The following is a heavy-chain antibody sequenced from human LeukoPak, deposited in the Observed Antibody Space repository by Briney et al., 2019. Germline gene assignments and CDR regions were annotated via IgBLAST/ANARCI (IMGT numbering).Heavy chain of an antibody. CDR3: ARTRRFGELLYYYYGMDV. CDR1: GFSLSTSGMC. Sequence: SGPALVKPTQTLTLTCTFSGFSLSTSGMCVSWIRQPPGKALEWLALIDWDDDKYYSTFLKTRLTISKDTSKNQVVLTMTNMDPVDTATYYCARTRRFGELLYYYYGMDVWGKGTTVTVSS. J-gene: IGHJ6*04. V-gene: IGHV2-70*01. CDR2: IDWDDDK. D-gene: IGHD3-10*01.